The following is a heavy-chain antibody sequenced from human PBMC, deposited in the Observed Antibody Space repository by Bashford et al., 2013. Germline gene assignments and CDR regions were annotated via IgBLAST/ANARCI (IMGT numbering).Heavy chain of an antibody. CDR3: ARGPGGDLISYFDY. D-gene: IGHD2-21*01. Sequence: VRQAPGKGLEWVAVISYDGSNKYYADSVKGRFTISRDNSKNTLYLQMNSLRAEDTAVYYCARGPGGDLISYFDYWGQGTLVTVSS. CDR2: ISYDGSNK. V-gene: IGHV3-30-3*01. J-gene: IGHJ4*02.